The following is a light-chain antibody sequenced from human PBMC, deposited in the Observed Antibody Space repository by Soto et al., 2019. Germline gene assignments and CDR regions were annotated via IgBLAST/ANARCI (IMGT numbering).Light chain of an antibody. CDR2: EGS. V-gene: IGLV2-23*01. Sequence: QLVLTQPASVSGSPGQSITISCTGTSSDVGSYNLVSWYQQHPGKAPKLMIYEGSKRPSGVSNRFSGSKSGNTASLTISGLQAEDEADYYCYSYAGSSTYVVFGGGTQLTVL. J-gene: IGLJ2*01. CDR3: YSYAGSSTYVV. CDR1: SSDVGSYNL.